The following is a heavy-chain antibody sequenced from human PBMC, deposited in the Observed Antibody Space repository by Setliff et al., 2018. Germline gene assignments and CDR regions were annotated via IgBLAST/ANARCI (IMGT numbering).Heavy chain of an antibody. D-gene: IGHD1-7*01. CDR2: IYYSGST. CDR1: GYSISSGYY. J-gene: IGHJ3*02. Sequence: SETLSLTCGVSGYSISSGYYWGWIRQPPGKGLEWIGSIYYSGSTYYNPSLKSRVTISVDTSKNQFSLKLSSVTAADTAVYYCARLWNLGAFDIWGQGTMVTVSS. V-gene: IGHV4-38-2*01. CDR3: ARLWNLGAFDI.